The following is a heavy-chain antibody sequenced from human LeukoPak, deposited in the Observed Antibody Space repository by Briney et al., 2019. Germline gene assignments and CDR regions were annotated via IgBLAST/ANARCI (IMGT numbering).Heavy chain of an antibody. CDR2: IKQDGSEK. V-gene: IGHV3-7*01. Sequence: PGGSLRLSCAASGFTFSNYWMSWVRQAPGKGLEWVANIKQDGSEKYYVDSVKGRFTISRDNAKNSLYLQMNSLGAEDTAVYYCARAGDSYFDFWGQGTLVTVSS. CDR1: GFTFSNYW. D-gene: IGHD3-10*01. J-gene: IGHJ4*02. CDR3: ARAGDSYFDF.